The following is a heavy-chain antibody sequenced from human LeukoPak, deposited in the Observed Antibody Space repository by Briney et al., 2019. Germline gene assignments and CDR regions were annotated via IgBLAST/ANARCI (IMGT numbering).Heavy chain of an antibody. J-gene: IGHJ4*02. CDR3: ARDITGGEDY. V-gene: IGHV1-18*01. CDR2: IGGYNGDT. Sequence: GASVKVSCKASGYTFTRYSITWFRQAPGQGLEWMGWIGGYNGDTKYPQKFQDRVTVTTDTSSTTVYMELRSLRSDDTAAYYCARDITGGEDYWGQGTLVTVSS. CDR1: GYTFTRYS. D-gene: IGHD1-20*01.